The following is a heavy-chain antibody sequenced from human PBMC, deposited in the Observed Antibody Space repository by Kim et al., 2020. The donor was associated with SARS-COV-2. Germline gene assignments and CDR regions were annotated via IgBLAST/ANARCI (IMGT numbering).Heavy chain of an antibody. CDR3: ARGRPSITMIVVVTRNVYDAFDI. Sequence: GGSLRLSCAASGFTFSSYAMHWVRQAPGKGLEWVAVISYDGSNKYYADSVKGRFTISRDNSKNTLYLQMNSLRAEDTAVYYCARGRPSITMIVVVTRNVYDAFDIWGQGTMVTVSS. D-gene: IGHD3-22*01. CDR1: GFTFSSYA. CDR2: ISYDGSNK. J-gene: IGHJ3*02. V-gene: IGHV3-30-3*01.